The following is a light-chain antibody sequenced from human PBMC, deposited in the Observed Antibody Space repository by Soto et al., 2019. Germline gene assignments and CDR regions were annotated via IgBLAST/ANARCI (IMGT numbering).Light chain of an antibody. Sequence: EIVLTHSPGTLSLSPCERATLSCSASQSVSSRSLAWYQQKPGQAPRLLISGASSRAADIPDRFSGSGSGTDFTLTINRLEPEDFAVYYCQQYDSSPRTFGQGTKVDIK. CDR3: QQYDSSPRT. CDR1: QSVSSRS. V-gene: IGKV3-20*01. CDR2: GAS. J-gene: IGKJ1*01.